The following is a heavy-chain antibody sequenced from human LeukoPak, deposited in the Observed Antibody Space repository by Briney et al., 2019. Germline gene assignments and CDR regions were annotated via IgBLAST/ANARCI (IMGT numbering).Heavy chain of an antibody. J-gene: IGHJ4*02. V-gene: IGHV6-1*01. D-gene: IGHD2-15*01. CDR3: ARDGWPAFDY. CDR1: GDSVSSNTAA. CDR2: TYYRFKWYN. Sequence: SQTLSLTCAISGDSVSSNTAAWNWIRQSPSGGLEWLGRTYYRFKWYNDYAVSVKSRITINPDTSKNQFSLQLNSVTPEDTAVYFCARDGWPAFDYWGQGTLVTVSS.